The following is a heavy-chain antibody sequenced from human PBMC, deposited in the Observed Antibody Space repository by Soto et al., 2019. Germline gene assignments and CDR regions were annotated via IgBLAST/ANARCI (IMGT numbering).Heavy chain of an antibody. D-gene: IGHD2-2*01. CDR2: IYPGDSDT. Sequence: SVKSSGERCGDSYSSYWSASVRQIPEKGLEWMGIIYPGDSDTRYSPSFQGQVTISADKSINTAHLQWSSLKASDTAMYYCARDYCRGTSCYEFDYWGQGTQVTVSS. J-gene: IGHJ4*02. CDR3: ARDYCRGTSCYEFDY. CDR1: GDSYSSYW. V-gene: IGHV5-51*01.